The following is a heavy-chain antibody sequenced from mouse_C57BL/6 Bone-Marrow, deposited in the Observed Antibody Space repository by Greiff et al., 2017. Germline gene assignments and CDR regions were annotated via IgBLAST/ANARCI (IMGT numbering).Heavy chain of an antibody. V-gene: IGHV1-50*01. CDR2: IDPSDSYT. CDR1: GYTFTSYW. CDR3: ARSRYDYDEAWFAY. D-gene: IGHD2-4*01. J-gene: IGHJ3*01. Sequence: QVQLQQPGAELVKPGASVKLSCKASGYTFTSYWMQWVKQRPGQGLEWIGEIDPSDSYTNYNQKFKGKATLTVDTSSSTAYMQLSSLTSEDSAVYYCARSRYDYDEAWFAYWGQGNLVTVSA.